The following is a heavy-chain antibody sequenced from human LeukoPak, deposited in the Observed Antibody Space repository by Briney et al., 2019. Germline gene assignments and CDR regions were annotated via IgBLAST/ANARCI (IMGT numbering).Heavy chain of an antibody. CDR2: IRSKAYGGTR. CDR1: GFTFGNYA. V-gene: IGHV3-49*03. D-gene: IGHD2-8*02. CDR3: ATYRQVLLPFES. J-gene: IGHJ4*02. Sequence: GGSLRLSCTASGFTFGNYAMSWFRQAPGKGLEWVGFIRSKAYGGTREYAASVKGRFTISRDDKSIAYLQMNSLRAEDTAIYYCATYRQVLLPFESWGQGTLVTVSS.